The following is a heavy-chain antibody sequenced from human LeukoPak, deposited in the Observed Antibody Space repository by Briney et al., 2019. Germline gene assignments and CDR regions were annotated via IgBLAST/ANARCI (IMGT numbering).Heavy chain of an antibody. CDR2: IYYSGST. Sequence: SETLSLTCTVSGGSISSSSYYWGWIRQPPGKGLEWIGSIYYSGSTYYNPSLKSRVTISVGTSKNQFSLKLSPVTAADTAIYYCARESGVVPAANRWFDPWGQGTLVTVSS. CDR3: ARESGVVPAANRWFDP. D-gene: IGHD2-2*01. J-gene: IGHJ5*02. V-gene: IGHV4-39*02. CDR1: GGSISSSSYY.